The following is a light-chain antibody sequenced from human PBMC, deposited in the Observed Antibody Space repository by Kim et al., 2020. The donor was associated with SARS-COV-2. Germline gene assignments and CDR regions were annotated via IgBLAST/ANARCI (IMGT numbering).Light chain of an antibody. V-gene: IGLV1-51*01. CDR1: SSNIANNY. J-gene: IGLJ2*01. CDR2: DNN. Sequence: GQKVTTSCSGSSSNIANNYVSWYQQLPGTAPKLLIYDNNKRPSGIPDRFSGSKSGTSATLGITGLQTGDEADYYCGTWDSRLSAVVFGGGTQLTVL. CDR3: GTWDSRLSAVV.